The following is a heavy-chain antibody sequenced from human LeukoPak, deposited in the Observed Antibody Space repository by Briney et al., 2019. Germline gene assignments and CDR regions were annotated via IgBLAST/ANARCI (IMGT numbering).Heavy chain of an antibody. J-gene: IGHJ4*02. Sequence: GGSLRLSCAASGFTFSSYSMNWVRQAPGKGLEWVSSISSSSSYIYYADSVKGRFTISRDNAKNSLYLQMNSLRAEDTAVYYCAKDRASSWYRYFDYWGQGTLVTVSS. D-gene: IGHD6-13*01. CDR1: GFTFSSYS. CDR2: ISSSSSYI. V-gene: IGHV3-21*01. CDR3: AKDRASSWYRYFDY.